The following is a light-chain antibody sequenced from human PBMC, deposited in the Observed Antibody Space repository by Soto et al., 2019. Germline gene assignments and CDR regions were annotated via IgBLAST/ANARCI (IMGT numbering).Light chain of an antibody. V-gene: IGKV3-11*01. CDR3: QQRSNWPLFT. J-gene: IGKJ3*01. Sequence: EIVLTQCPGTLSLSPGERATLSCRASQSVSNNYLAWYQQKPGQAPRLIXYDASNRATGIPARFSGSGSGTDLTLTISSLEPEDFAVYYCQQRSNWPLFTFGPGTKVDIK. CDR2: DAS. CDR1: QSVSNNY.